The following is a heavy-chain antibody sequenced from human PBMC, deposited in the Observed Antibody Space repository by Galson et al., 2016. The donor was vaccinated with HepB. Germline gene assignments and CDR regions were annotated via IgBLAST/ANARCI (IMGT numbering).Heavy chain of an antibody. Sequence: SVKVSCKASGGTFDNWTINWVRQAPGQGLEWLGGITPVFGTAHYAQIFQGRVTITADESTATAYMELSSLRSEDTAIYYCAKDAGGYPGDAFDVWGQGTMVSVSS. CDR1: GGTFDNWT. CDR3: AKDAGGYPGDAFDV. J-gene: IGHJ3*01. V-gene: IGHV1-69*13. CDR2: ITPVFGTA. D-gene: IGHD5-12*01.